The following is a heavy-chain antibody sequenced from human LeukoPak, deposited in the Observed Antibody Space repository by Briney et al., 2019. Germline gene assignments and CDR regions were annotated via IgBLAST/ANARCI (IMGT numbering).Heavy chain of an antibody. CDR3: ARVGTMASFDC. D-gene: IGHD1-7*01. CDR1: GFTVNNDY. Sequence: GGSLRLSCAASGFTVNNDYMSWVRQAPGKGLEWVSVIYSGGNAYYADSVKGRFTISRDNSKNTLYLQMNSLRVEDTALYYCARVGTMASFDCWGQGTLVTVSS. J-gene: IGHJ4*02. CDR2: IYSGGNA. V-gene: IGHV3-66*01.